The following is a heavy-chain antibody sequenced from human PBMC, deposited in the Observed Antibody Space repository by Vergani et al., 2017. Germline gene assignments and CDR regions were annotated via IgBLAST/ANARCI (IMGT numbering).Heavy chain of an antibody. CDR2: TWYDGNNK. J-gene: IGHJ5*02. CDR3: ARDFRLLYNRFDP. Sequence: QVQLVESGGGVVQPGRSLRLSCAASGFTFNQFGMHWVRQAPGKGLEWVAVTWYDGNNKQYADSVKGRFTNSRDNSKRTMYLQMNSLRDEYTGVYYCARDFRLLYNRFDPWGQGTLVTVSS. V-gene: IGHV3-33*01. CDR1: GFTFNQFG. D-gene: IGHD1-14*01.